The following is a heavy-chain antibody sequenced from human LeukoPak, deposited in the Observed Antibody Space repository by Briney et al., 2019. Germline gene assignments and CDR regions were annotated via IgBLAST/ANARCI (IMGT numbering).Heavy chain of an antibody. CDR3: ARRDCSDGDCYPYYFDY. J-gene: IGHJ4*02. CDR1: GDSITTYY. CDR2: IYRSGST. Sequence: SETLSLTCTVSGDSITTYYWSWIRQPPGRGLEWIGFIYRSGSTYYNPSLTSQVTISEDVSKNQFSLRLSSVTAADTAVYYCARRDCSDGDCYPYYFDYWGQGALVTVSS. V-gene: IGHV4-59*12. D-gene: IGHD2-21*01.